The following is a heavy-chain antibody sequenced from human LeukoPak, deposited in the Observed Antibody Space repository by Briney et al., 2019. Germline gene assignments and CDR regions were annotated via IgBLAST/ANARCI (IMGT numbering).Heavy chain of an antibody. CDR3: AKDRQRVLRYFDWGFDY. Sequence: GGSLRLSCAASGFTFSSYAMSWVRQAPGKGLEWVSAISGSGGSTYYADSVKGRFTISRDNSKNTLYLQMNSLRAEDTAVYYCAKDRQRVLRYFDWGFDYRGQGTLVTVSS. CDR2: ISGSGGST. CDR1: GFTFSSYA. V-gene: IGHV3-23*01. J-gene: IGHJ4*02. D-gene: IGHD3-9*01.